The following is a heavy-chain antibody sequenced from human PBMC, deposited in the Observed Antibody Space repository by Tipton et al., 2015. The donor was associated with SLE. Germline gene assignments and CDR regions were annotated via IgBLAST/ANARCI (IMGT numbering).Heavy chain of an antibody. J-gene: IGHJ3*02. CDR3: ARPLGAWFDPFDI. V-gene: IGHV4-39*01. Sequence: TLSLTCTVSGGSISSSRYNWGWIRQPPGKGLEWIGSVSSSGTTHYNPSLKSRVTISVDTSKNQFSLKMSSVTAADTAVFYCARPLGAWFDPFDIWGQGTMVTVSS. CDR2: VSSSGTT. CDR1: GGSISSSRYN. D-gene: IGHD2-21*02.